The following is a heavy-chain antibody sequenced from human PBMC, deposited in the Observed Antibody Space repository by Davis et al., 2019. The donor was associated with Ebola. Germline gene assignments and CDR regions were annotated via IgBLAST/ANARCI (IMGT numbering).Heavy chain of an antibody. D-gene: IGHD6-6*01. V-gene: IGHV4-39*01. CDR3: ARQGLAARRSVEMDF. J-gene: IGHJ4*02. CDR1: AGSITSSSHY. Sequence: MPSETLSLTCTVSAGSITSSSHYWGWVRQPPGRGLEWICSIHYSGSTYHNPSLSRGVTMSVDTSKNQFSLNLSSVTAADTAVYYCARQGLAARRSVEMDFWGQGTLVTVSS. CDR2: IHYSGST.